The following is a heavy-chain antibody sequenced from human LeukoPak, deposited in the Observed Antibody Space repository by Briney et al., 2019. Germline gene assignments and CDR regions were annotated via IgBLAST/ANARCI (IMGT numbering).Heavy chain of an antibody. CDR3: ARDIVVVVAATYDAFDI. J-gene: IGHJ3*02. CDR1: GGSISSSSYY. D-gene: IGHD2-15*01. CDR2: IYCSGST. Sequence: SETLSLTCTVSGGSISSSSYYWGWIRQPPGKGLEWIGSIYCSGSTYYNPSLKSRVTISVDTSKNQFSLKLSSVTAADTAVYYCARDIVVVVAATYDAFDIWGQGTMVTVSS. V-gene: IGHV4-39*07.